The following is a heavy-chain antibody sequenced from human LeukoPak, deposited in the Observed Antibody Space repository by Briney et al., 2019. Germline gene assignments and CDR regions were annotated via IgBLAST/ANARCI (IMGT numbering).Heavy chain of an antibody. V-gene: IGHV1-2*02. CDR1: GYTFTGYY. CDR3: ARDSPYKGAFDI. J-gene: IGHJ3*02. D-gene: IGHD1-14*01. CDR2: INPNSGGT. Sequence: GASVKVSCKASGYTFTGYYMHWVRQAPAQGLEWMGWINPNSGGTNFVQKFQGRVTMTRDTSISTAYMELSRLRSDGTAVYYCARDSPYKGAFDIWGQGTMVTVSS.